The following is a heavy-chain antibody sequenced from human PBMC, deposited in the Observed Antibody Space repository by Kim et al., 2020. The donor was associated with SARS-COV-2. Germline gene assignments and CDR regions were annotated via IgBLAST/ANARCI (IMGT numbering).Heavy chain of an antibody. CDR1: GGSISSSSYY. CDR3: ASSPGWDLGGSYYY. V-gene: IGHV4-39*01. CDR2: IYYSGST. D-gene: IGHD1-26*01. Sequence: SETLSLTCTVSGGSISSSSYYWGWIRQPPGKGLEWIGSIYYSGSTYYNPSLKSRVTISVDTSKNQFSLKLSSVTAADTAVYYCASSPGWDLGGSYYYWGQGTLVTVSS. J-gene: IGHJ4*02.